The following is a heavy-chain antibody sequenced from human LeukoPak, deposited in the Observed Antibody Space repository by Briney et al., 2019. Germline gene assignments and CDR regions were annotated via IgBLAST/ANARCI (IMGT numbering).Heavy chain of an antibody. V-gene: IGHV3-7*01. CDR1: GLTFSSYW. CDR2: IKQDGSEK. D-gene: IGHD6-13*01. J-gene: IGHJ4*02. Sequence: GGSLRLSCAASGLTFSSYWMSWVRQAPGKGLEWVANIKQDGSEKYYVDSVKGRFTISRDNAKNSLYLQMNSLRAEDTAVYYCAREDQQFDYWGQGTLVTVSS. CDR3: AREDQQFDY.